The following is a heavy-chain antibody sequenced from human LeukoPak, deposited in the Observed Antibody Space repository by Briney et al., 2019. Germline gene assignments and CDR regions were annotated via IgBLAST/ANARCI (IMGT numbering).Heavy chain of an antibody. D-gene: IGHD6-13*01. V-gene: IGHV3-48*01. J-gene: IGHJ4*02. CDR2: ISASSGSI. CDR1: GLTFSSYS. Sequence: PGGSLRLSCAASGLTFSSYSMNWVRQAPGKGLEWVSYISASSGSIYYADSVKGRFTISRDNAKNSLYLQMNSLRAEDTAVYYCASQQLVLDYWGQGTLVTVSS. CDR3: ASQQLVLDY.